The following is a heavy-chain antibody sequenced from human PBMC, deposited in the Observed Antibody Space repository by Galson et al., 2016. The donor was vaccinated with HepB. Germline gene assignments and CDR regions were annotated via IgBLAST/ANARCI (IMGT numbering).Heavy chain of an antibody. V-gene: IGHV3-30*03. CDR3: ASDHGGNPGSDY. CDR1: RFPFSMYA. CDR2: VSSDETNK. J-gene: IGHJ4*02. D-gene: IGHD4-23*01. Sequence: SLRLSCAASRFPFSMYAMHWVRQAPGKGLEWVALVSSDETNKFYADSVKGRFTISRDNSKNMLYLQMHSLRTEDTALYYCASDHGGNPGSDYWGQGTLVTVSS.